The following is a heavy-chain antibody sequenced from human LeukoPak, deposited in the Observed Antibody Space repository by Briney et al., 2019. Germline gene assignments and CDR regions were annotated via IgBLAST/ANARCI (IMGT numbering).Heavy chain of an antibody. J-gene: IGHJ4*02. CDR1: GGSVSSSTYY. Sequence: SETLSLTCTVSGGSVSSSTYYWGWIRQPPGKGLEWIGSIYYSGSTYYNPSLKSRVTISVDTSKNQFSLKLSSVTAADTAVYYCVGSSGFYYFDYWGQGTLVTVSS. CDR2: IYYSGST. D-gene: IGHD6-19*01. CDR3: VGSSGFYYFDY. V-gene: IGHV4-39*07.